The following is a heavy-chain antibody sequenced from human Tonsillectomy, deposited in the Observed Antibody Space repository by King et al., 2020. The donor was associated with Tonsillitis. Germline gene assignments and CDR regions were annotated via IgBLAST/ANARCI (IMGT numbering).Heavy chain of an antibody. J-gene: IGHJ4*02. CDR3: ARLVATITYSFDY. Sequence: TLKESGPALVKPTQTLTLTCTFSGFSLITSGRCVSWILQPPGKALEWLALINWDDDKYYSTSLKTRLTISKDTSKNQVVLTMTNMDPVDTATFYCARLVATITYSFDYWGQGTLVTVSS. V-gene: IGHV2-70*01. CDR2: INWDDDK. CDR1: GFSLITSGRC. D-gene: IGHD5-12*01.